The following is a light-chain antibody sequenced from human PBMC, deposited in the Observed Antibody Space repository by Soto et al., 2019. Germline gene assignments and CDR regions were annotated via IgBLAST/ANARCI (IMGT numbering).Light chain of an antibody. CDR2: EGF. CDR3: CSYAGSYTPVV. V-gene: IGLV2-23*01. J-gene: IGLJ2*01. Sequence: QSALTQPASVSGSPGQSITISCTGTSGDVGNYNLVSWYQQHPGKAPKLIIYEGFKRPSGVSHRFSGSKSGDTASLTISGLQPEDEADYFCCSYAGSYTPVVFGGGTQLTVL. CDR1: SGDVGNYNL.